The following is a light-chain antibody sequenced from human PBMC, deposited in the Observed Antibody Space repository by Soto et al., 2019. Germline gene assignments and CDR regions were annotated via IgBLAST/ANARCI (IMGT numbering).Light chain of an antibody. CDR2: GAS. CDR3: QHYGFSLRT. V-gene: IGKV3-20*01. J-gene: IGKJ1*01. CDR1: QSVRGNY. Sequence: EIVLTQSPATLSLSPGERATLSCRASQSVRGNYLAWYQQKPGQAPRLLISGASSRASGIPDRFSGSGSGTDFTLTISRLEPEDFAVYYCQHYGFSLRTFGQGTKVDIK.